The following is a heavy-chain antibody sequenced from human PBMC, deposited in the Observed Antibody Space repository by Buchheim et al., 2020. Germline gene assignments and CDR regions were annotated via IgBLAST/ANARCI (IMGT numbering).Heavy chain of an antibody. Sequence: QVTLRESGPALVKPTQTLTLTCTFSGFSLSTSGMCVSWIRQPPGKALEWLALIDWDDDKYYSTSLKTRLTISTDTSKNQVVLTMTNMDPVDTGTYYCARINGGYRYGYQAGMDVWGQGT. V-gene: IGHV2-70*01. D-gene: IGHD5-18*01. J-gene: IGHJ6*02. CDR2: IDWDDDK. CDR3: ARINGGYRYGYQAGMDV. CDR1: GFSLSTSGMC.